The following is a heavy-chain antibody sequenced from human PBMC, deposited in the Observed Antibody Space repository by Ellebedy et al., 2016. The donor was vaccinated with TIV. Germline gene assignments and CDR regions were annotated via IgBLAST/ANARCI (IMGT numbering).Heavy chain of an antibody. CDR3: ARDGIVGGPTEYYFDS. V-gene: IGHV3-74*01. Sequence: GESLKISCAASGFTFSSNWMHWVRQAPGKGLVWDSRINSDGSRSTYADSVKGRFTISRDNAKNTLYVQMNSLRAEDTAVYYCARDGIVGGPTEYYFDSWGQGTLVTVSS. J-gene: IGHJ4*02. CDR1: GFTFSSNW. CDR2: INSDGSRS. D-gene: IGHD1-26*01.